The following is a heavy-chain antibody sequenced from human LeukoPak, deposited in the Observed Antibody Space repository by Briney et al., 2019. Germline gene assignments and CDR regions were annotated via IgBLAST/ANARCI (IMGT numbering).Heavy chain of an antibody. J-gene: IGHJ3*02. CDR1: GFTFTNYA. V-gene: IGHV3-23*01. D-gene: IGHD3/OR15-3a*01. Sequence: GGSLRLSCAAPGFTFTNYAVSWVRQAPGKGLEWVSAGSSHGGTHYTDSVDGRFTISKDNSENTLSLQMNNLRVEDTAIYYCASRSWTGAGYYAFDIWGHGTMVTVSS. CDR3: ASRSWTGAGYYAFDI. CDR2: GSSHGGT.